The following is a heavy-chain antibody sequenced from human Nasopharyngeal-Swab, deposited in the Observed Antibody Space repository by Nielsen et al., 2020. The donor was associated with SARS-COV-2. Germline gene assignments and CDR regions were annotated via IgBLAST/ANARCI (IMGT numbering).Heavy chain of an antibody. CDR3: ARDRRDVVVVVAAGGPDY. V-gene: IGHV1-18*01. Sequence: ASVKVSCKASGSTFTNYGLTWVRQAPGQGLEWMGWISTYNSNTNYRQKLQGRVTMTTDTSTSTAYMELRSLRSDDTAMYYCARDRRDVVVVVAAGGPDYWGQGTLVTVSS. CDR1: GSTFTNYG. J-gene: IGHJ4*02. D-gene: IGHD2-15*01. CDR2: ISTYNSNT.